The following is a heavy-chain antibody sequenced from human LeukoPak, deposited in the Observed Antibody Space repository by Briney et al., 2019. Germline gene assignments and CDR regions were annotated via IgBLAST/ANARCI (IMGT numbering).Heavy chain of an antibody. CDR2: INHSGST. Sequence: SETLSLTCAVYGGSFSGYYWSWIRQPPGKGLEWIGEINHSGSTYYNPSLKSRVTISVDTSKNQFSLKLSSVTAADTAVYYCARLSVWPPPALGFDYWGQGTLVTVSS. CDR3: ARLSVWPPPALGFDY. CDR1: GGSFSGYY. D-gene: IGHD3-16*01. J-gene: IGHJ4*02. V-gene: IGHV4-34*01.